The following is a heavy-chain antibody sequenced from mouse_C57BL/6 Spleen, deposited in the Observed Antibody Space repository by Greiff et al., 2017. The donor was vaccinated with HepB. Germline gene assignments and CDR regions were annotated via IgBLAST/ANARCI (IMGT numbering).Heavy chain of an antibody. CDR3: ARFDGPYWYFDV. V-gene: IGHV1-81*01. CDR2: IYPRSGNT. D-gene: IGHD2-3*01. Sequence: QVQLQQSGAELARPGASVKLSCKASGYTFTSYGISWVKQRTGQGLEWIGEIYPRSGNTYYNEKFKGKATLTADKSSSTAYMELRSLTSEDSAVYFCARFDGPYWYFDVWGTGTTVTVSS. J-gene: IGHJ1*03. CDR1: GYTFTSYG.